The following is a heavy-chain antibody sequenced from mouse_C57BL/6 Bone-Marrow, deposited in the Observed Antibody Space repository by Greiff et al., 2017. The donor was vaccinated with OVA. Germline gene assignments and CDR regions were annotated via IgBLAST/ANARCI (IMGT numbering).Heavy chain of an antibody. CDR2: ISSGGDYI. V-gene: IGHV5-9-1*02. Sequence: EVMLVESGEGLVKPGGSLKLSCAASGFTFSSYAMSWVRQTPEKRLEWVAYISSGGDYIYYAETVKGRFTISRDNARNTLYLQMSSLKSEDTAMYYCTRGYYNWYFDVWGTGTTVTVSS. CDR3: TRGYYNWYFDV. J-gene: IGHJ1*03. CDR1: GFTFSSYA. D-gene: IGHD2-3*01.